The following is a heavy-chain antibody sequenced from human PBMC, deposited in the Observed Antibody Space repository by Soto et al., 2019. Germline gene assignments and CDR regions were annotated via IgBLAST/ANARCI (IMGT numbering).Heavy chain of an antibody. V-gene: IGHV1-18*01. Sequence: GASVKVSCKASGYTFTSYGISWVRQAPGQGLEWMGWISAYNGNTNYAQKLQGRVTMTTDTSTSTAYMELRSLRSDDTAVYYCARMYYDFWSGYWGHWFDPWGQGTLVTVSS. CDR2: ISAYNGNT. J-gene: IGHJ5*02. CDR3: ARMYYDFWSGYWGHWFDP. CDR1: GYTFTSYG. D-gene: IGHD3-3*01.